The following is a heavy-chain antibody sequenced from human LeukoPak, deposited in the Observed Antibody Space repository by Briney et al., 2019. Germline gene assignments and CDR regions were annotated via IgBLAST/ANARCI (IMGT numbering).Heavy chain of an antibody. CDR3: TRMTTGHDY. D-gene: IGHD4-17*01. CDR2: INHSGYT. Sequence: SETLSLTCAVSGVSFNDYYWSWVRQTPGKGLEWIGEINHSGYTNDSPSLKSRVTLSIDTSRKQFSLNLRTVTVADTGIYYCTRMTTGHDYWGQGTLVTVSS. J-gene: IGHJ4*02. CDR1: GVSFNDYY. V-gene: IGHV4-34*01.